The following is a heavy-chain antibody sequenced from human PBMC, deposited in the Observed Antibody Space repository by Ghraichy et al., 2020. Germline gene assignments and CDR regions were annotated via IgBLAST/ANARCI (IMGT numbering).Heavy chain of an antibody. CDR3: ARVPTMFGVAPWGMDI. V-gene: IGHV4-59*01. CDR2: IYYSGTT. CDR1: GASISGFY. D-gene: IGHD3-3*01. Sequence: SETLSLTCTVSGASISGFYWSWIRQPPGRGQEWIGHIYYSGTTNYSPSLKSRLTLSVDRSQNLVSLRLSSMTSADTAVYYCARVPTMFGVAPWGMDIWGQGTTVTVS. J-gene: IGHJ6*02.